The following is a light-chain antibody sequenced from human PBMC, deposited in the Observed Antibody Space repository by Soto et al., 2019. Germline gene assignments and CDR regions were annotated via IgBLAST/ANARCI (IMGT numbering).Light chain of an antibody. CDR2: GAS. CDR1: QSVSNN. Sequence: EVVMSQSPPTFSVSPVERSTVPCRASQSVSNNLAWYQQKPGLAPRLLIYGASTRATGIPARFSGSGYGTEFTLSISSLQSEDFAVYYCQQYHKWPLTFGGGTKV. CDR3: QQYHKWPLT. J-gene: IGKJ4*01. V-gene: IGKV3-15*01.